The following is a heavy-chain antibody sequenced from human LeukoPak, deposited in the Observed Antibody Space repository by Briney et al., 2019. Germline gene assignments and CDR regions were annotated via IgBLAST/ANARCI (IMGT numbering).Heavy chain of an antibody. D-gene: IGHD6-13*01. CDR2: ISSSSSYI. Sequence: GGSLRLSCAASGFTFRSYSMKWVRQAPGKGLEWVSSISSSSSYIYYADSVKGRFTISRDNAKNLLYLQMNSLRAEDTTVYYCARYSDTGYSSSWYSTPFDYWGQGTLVTVSS. J-gene: IGHJ4*02. CDR3: ARYSDTGYSSSWYSTPFDY. V-gene: IGHV3-21*06. CDR1: GFTFRSYS.